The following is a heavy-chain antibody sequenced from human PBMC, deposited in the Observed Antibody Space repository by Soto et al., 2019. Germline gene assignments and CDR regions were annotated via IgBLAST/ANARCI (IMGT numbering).Heavy chain of an antibody. J-gene: IGHJ4*02. V-gene: IGHV3-23*01. CDR2: ISGSGGST. Sequence: GGSLRLSCAASGFTFSSYAMSWVRQAPGKGLEWVSAISGSGGSTYYADSVKGRFTISRDNSKNTLYLQMNSLRAENKAVYYCAKTGGKNIGYNYYWGQGTLVTVSS. CDR3: AKTGGKNIGYNYY. CDR1: GFTFSSYA. D-gene: IGHD5-12*01.